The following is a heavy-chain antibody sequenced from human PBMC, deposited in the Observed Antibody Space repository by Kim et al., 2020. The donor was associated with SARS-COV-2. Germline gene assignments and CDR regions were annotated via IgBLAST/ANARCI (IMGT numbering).Heavy chain of an antibody. CDR3: ARSEGRGSLHQVDY. V-gene: IGHV4-59*01. D-gene: IGHD6-13*01. J-gene: IGHJ4*02. CDR1: SDSISSYY. Sequence: SETLSLTCRVSSDSISSYYCSWIRQLPGKGLEWLGYIYYSGSTDYNPSLKSRGTISWDTSKNQFSLDLTSVTDADTAVYYCARSEGRGSLHQVDYWGQG. CDR2: IYYSGST.